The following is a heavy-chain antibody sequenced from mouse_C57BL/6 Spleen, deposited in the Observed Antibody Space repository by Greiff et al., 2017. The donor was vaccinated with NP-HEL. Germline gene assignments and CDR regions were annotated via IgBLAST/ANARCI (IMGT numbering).Heavy chain of an antibody. D-gene: IGHD1-1*01. V-gene: IGHV1-80*01. CDR1: GYAFSSYW. J-gene: IGHJ4*01. CDR3: ARYPITTLKAMDY. CDR2: IYPGDGDT. Sequence: QVQLKESGAELVKPGASVKISCKASGYAFSSYWMNWVKQRPGKGLEWIGQIYPGDGDTNYNGKFKGKATLTADKSSSTAYMQLSSLTSEDSAVYFCARYPITTLKAMDYWGQGTSVTVSS.